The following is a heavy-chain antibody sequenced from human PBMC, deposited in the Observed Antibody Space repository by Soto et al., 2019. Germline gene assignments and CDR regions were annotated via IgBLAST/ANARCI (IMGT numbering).Heavy chain of an antibody. J-gene: IGHJ4*02. CDR3: AQKQDSYFAF. Sequence: QITLKESGPTLVKPTQTLTLTCTFSGFSLTSTVSVGWIRQPPGKALECLAFIYWGDDRRYNPSLKPRLTITRDTSRNQVFLSMTNMDPLDTGTYYCAQKQDSYFAFWGQGSLVTVST. D-gene: IGHD3-22*01. CDR1: GFSLTSTVS. V-gene: IGHV2-5*02. CDR2: IYWGDDR.